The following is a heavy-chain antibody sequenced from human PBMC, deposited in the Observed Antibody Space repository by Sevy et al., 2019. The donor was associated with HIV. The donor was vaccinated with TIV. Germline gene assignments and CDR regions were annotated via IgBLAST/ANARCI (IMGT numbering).Heavy chain of an antibody. CDR2: ISGSGGST. CDR3: AKDRTGITMVRGAPDY. D-gene: IGHD3-10*01. V-gene: IGHV3-23*01. Sequence: GGSLRLSCAASGFTFDDYAMHWVRQAPGKGLEWVSAISGSGGSTYYADSVKGRFTISRDNSKNTLYLQMNSLRAEDTAVYYCAKDRTGITMVRGAPDYWGQGTLVTVSS. J-gene: IGHJ4*02. CDR1: GFTFDDYA.